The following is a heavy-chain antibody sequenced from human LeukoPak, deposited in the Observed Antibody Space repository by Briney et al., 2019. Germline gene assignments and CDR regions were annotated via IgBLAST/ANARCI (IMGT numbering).Heavy chain of an antibody. CDR3: ARGTYYDYVWGSSLGDY. Sequence: GGSLRLSCAASGFTFSSYSMNWVRQAPGKGLERVSSISSSSSYIYYADSVKGRFTISRDNAKNSLYLQMNSLRAEDTAVYYCARGTYYDYVWGSSLGDYWGQGTLVTVSS. CDR2: ISSSSSYI. J-gene: IGHJ4*02. CDR1: GFTFSSYS. D-gene: IGHD3-16*01. V-gene: IGHV3-21*01.